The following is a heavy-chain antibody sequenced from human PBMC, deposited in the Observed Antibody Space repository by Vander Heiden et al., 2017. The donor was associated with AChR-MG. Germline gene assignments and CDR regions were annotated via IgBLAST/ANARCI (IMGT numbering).Heavy chain of an antibody. J-gene: IGHJ6*02. CDR2: IDWDDDK. Sequence: QVTLRESGPALVKPTQTLTMTCTFSGFSPSTSGMCVSWIRQPPGKALEWLARIDWDDDKYYSTSLKTRLTISKDTSKNQVALTMTNMDPVDTATYYCARMSGIPYYYGMDVWGQGTTVTVSS. D-gene: IGHD3-10*01. V-gene: IGHV2-70*15. CDR1: GFSPSTSGMC. CDR3: ARMSGIPYYYGMDV.